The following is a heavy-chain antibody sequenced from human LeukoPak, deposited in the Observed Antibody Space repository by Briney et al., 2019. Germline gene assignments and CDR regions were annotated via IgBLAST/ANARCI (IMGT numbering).Heavy chain of an antibody. Sequence: GGSLRLSCAASGFTFSSYWMSWVRQAPGKGLEWVANIKQDGSEKYYVDSVKGRFTISRDDAKNSLYLQMNSLRAEDTAVYYCARRSRYYYDSSGTYGDYWGQGTLVTVSS. V-gene: IGHV3-7*01. CDR2: IKQDGSEK. CDR3: ARRSRYYYDSSGTYGDY. CDR1: GFTFSSYW. J-gene: IGHJ4*02. D-gene: IGHD3-22*01.